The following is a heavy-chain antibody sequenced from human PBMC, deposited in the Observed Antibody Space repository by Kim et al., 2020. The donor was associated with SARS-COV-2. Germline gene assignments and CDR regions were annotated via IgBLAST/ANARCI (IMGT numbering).Heavy chain of an antibody. D-gene: IGHD3-10*01. CDR2: FSSEGA. J-gene: IGHJ4*02. CDR3: AREPFGSGNDY. V-gene: IGHV3-23*01. Sequence: GGSLRLSCAASGVTFSTYAMSWVRLAPGKGPEWISVFSSEGAFYADSVKCRFTISRDNSKNTLFLQMSALRADDTAVYYCAREPFGSGNDYWGQGTLVTVSS. CDR1: GVTFSTYA.